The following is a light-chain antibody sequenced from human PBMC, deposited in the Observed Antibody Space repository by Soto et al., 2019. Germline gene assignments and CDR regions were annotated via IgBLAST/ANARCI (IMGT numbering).Light chain of an antibody. Sequence: DIHVTQSPPSLSASVGDRVTITCRASQDIGTWLAWYQQKPEKAPKVLIYRASHLESGVPSRFSASGSGTEFSLTINSLQADDFATYYCQQYHIYSWTFGQGTKVDIK. J-gene: IGKJ1*01. CDR3: QQYHIYSWT. V-gene: IGKV1-5*03. CDR2: RAS. CDR1: QDIGTW.